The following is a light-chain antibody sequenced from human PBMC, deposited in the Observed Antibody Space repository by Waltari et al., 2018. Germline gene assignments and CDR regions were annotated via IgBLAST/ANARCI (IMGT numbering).Light chain of an antibody. J-gene: IGKJ4*01. Sequence: DIQMTQSPSTLSASVGDRVTMTCRASQRIHRWWAWYQQKPGQAPRGIIYESYSLESGVPSRFSGSGFGTEFTLTINNLQPDDFATYYCQQYHSDLLSFGGGTRVEIK. V-gene: IGKV1-5*03. CDR2: ESY. CDR1: QRIHRW. CDR3: QQYHSDLLS.